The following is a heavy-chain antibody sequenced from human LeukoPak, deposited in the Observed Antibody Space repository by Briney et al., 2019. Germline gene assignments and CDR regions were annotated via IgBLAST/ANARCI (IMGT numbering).Heavy chain of an antibody. CDR1: GYTLTELS. D-gene: IGHD4-17*01. CDR3: ATGHDYGDYFDY. Sequence: ASVKVSCKVSGYTLTELSMHWVRQAPGKGLGWMGGFDPEDGETIYAQKFQGRVTMTEDTSTDTAYMELSSLRSEDTAVYYCATGHDYGDYFDYWGQGTLVTVSS. J-gene: IGHJ4*02. CDR2: FDPEDGET. V-gene: IGHV1-24*01.